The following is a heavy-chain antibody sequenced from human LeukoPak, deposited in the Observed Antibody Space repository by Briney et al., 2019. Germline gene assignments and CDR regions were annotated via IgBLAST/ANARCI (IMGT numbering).Heavy chain of an antibody. J-gene: IGHJ4*02. CDR1: GFTFDDYA. CDR3: AKDRATTVVTPSDY. D-gene: IGHD4-23*01. CDR2: ISWNSGSI. V-gene: IGHV3-9*01. Sequence: GGSLRLSCAASGFTFDDYAMHWVRQAPGKGLEWVSGISWNSGSIGYADSAKGRFTISRDNAKKSLYLQMNTLRAEDTAVYYCAKDRATTVVTPSDYWGQGTLVTVSS.